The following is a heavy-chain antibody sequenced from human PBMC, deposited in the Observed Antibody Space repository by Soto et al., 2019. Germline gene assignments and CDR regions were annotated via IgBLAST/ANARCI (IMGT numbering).Heavy chain of an antibody. CDR2: IYYSGST. CDR3: ARDRAAVASTFDY. Sequence: SETLSLTCTVSGGSISSSSYYWGWIRQPPGKGLKWIGSIYYSGSTYYNPSLKSRVTISVDTSKNQFSLKLSSVTAADTAVYYCARDRAAVASTFDYWGPGTLVTVSS. D-gene: IGHD6-19*01. J-gene: IGHJ4*02. CDR1: GGSISSSSYY. V-gene: IGHV4-39*02.